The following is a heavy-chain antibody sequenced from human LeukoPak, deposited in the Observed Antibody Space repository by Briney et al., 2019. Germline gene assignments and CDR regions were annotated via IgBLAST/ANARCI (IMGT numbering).Heavy chain of an antibody. D-gene: IGHD3-9*01. CDR3: ARDQTYYDILTGYGGRNWAVDAFDI. V-gene: IGHV1-46*01. CDR2: INTSGGST. Sequence: ASVKLSCKVSGYTFTRYYMHWVRQAPGQGLEYVGIINTSGGSTSYAQKFQGRVTMTRDTSTSTVYMELSSLRSEDPAVYYCARDQTYYDILTGYGGRNWAVDAFDIWGQGTMVTVSS. CDR1: GYTFTRYY. J-gene: IGHJ3*02.